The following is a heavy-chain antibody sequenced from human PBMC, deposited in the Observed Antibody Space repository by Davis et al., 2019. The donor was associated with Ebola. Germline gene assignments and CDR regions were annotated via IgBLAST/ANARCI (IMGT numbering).Heavy chain of an antibody. Sequence: AASVKVSCKASGYTFTTYAMNWVRQAPGQGLEWMGWISAYNGNTAYAQILQGRVTMTTDTSTGTAYMELRSLRSDDTAVYFCARDSSGWYYFDYWGQGTLVTVSS. CDR2: ISAYNGNT. CDR3: ARDSSGWYYFDY. J-gene: IGHJ4*02. V-gene: IGHV1-18*01. CDR1: GYTFTTYA. D-gene: IGHD6-19*01.